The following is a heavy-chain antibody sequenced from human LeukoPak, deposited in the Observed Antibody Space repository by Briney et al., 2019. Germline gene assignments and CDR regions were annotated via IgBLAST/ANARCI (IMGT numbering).Heavy chain of an antibody. CDR1: YS. CDR3: ARRGAYYYDSSGYYWVY. D-gene: IGHD3-22*01. CDR2: IYYSGST. V-gene: IGHV4-39*01. Sequence: YSMSWIRQPPGKGLEWIGSIYYSGSTYYNPSLKSRVTISVDTSKNQFSLKLSSVTAADTAVYYCARRGAYYYDSSGYYWVYWGQGTLVTVSS. J-gene: IGHJ4*02.